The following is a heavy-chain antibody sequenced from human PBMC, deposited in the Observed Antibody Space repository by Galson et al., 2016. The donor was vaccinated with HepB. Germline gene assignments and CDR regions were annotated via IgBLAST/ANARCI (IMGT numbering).Heavy chain of an antibody. Sequence: SLRLSCAASGFTFSNYGMHWVRQAPGKGLEWVSLIYLGGNTYYGESVQGRFTISRDHSKDTLYLQMNYLRAEDTAVYYCATVGGTTYGLRSDAFDIWGQGTMVTVSS. J-gene: IGHJ3*02. CDR1: GFTFSNYG. CDR2: IYLGGNT. V-gene: IGHV3-NL1*01. CDR3: ATVGGTTYGLRSDAFDI. D-gene: IGHD1-14*01.